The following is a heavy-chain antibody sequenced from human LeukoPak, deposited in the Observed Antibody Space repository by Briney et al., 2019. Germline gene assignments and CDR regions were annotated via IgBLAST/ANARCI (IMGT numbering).Heavy chain of an antibody. CDR2: IYYSGST. D-gene: IGHD2-15*01. CDR3: ARVGYCSGGSCYYNWFDP. J-gene: IGHJ5*02. V-gene: IGHV4-31*03. Sequence: PSETLSLTCTVSGGSISSGGYYWSWIRQHPGKGLEWIGYIYYSGSTYYNPSLKSRVTISVDTSKNQFSLKLSSVTAADTAVYYCARVGYCSGGSCYYNWFDPWGQGTLVPVSS. CDR1: GGSISSGGYY.